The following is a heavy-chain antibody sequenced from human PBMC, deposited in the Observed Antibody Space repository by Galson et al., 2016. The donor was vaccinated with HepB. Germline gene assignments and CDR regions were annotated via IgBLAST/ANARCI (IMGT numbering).Heavy chain of an antibody. D-gene: IGHD1-26*01. CDR3: AGAPTVGY. CDR2: IYSGGST. CDR1: GFSVSSNY. Sequence: SLRLSCAASGFSVSSNYMSWVRQAPGKGLEGVSVIYSGGSTRYADSVKGRFTISRDTANNTLYLQMNSLRAEDTAGYYCAGAPTVGYWGQGTLVTVSS. J-gene: IGHJ4*02. V-gene: IGHV3-53*01.